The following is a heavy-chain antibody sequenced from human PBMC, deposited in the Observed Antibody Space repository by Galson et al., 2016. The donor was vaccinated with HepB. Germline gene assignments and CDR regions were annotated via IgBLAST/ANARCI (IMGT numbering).Heavy chain of an antibody. Sequence: SVKVSCKASGYTFTTYGISWVRQAPGQGLEWMGWISAYNGNTNYAQKLPGRVTLTTDTSTSTAYMALRSLRSDDTAVYYCARDPRKIRYQLLEIYYYYYAMDVWGQGTTVTVSS. V-gene: IGHV1-18*01. CDR2: ISAYNGNT. J-gene: IGHJ6*02. CDR1: GYTFTTYG. CDR3: ARDPRKIRYQLLEIYYYYYAMDV. D-gene: IGHD2-2*01.